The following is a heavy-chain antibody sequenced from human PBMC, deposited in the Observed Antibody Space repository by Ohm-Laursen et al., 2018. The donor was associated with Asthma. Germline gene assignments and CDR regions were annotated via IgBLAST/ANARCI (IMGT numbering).Heavy chain of an antibody. D-gene: IGHD2-2*01. CDR3: TKDRYCTSSRCPTDY. CDR1: GFTFTSYD. Sequence: SLRLSCTAPGFTFTSYDMYWVRQAPGKGLEWVAVISYDGTSTYYADSVKGRFTISRDDSKNTLFLQMNSLRIEDTAVYYCTKDRYCTSSRCPTDYWGQGTLVTVSS. J-gene: IGHJ4*02. CDR2: ISYDGTST. V-gene: IGHV3-30*18.